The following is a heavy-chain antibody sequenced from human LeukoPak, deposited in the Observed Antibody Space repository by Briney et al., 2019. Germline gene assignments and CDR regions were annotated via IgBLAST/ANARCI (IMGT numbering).Heavy chain of an antibody. V-gene: IGHV3-30-3*01. J-gene: IGHJ5*02. CDR2: VSSDGTNK. CDR3: AKDSSGYNVGNWFDP. CDR1: GFTFSRHV. Sequence: PGGSLRLSCAVSGFTFSRHVMHWVRQAPGKGLEWVAVVSSDGTNKYYADSVKGRFTISKDNSKNTLYLQMNSLRAEDTAVYYCAKDSSGYNVGNWFDPWGQGTLVTVSS. D-gene: IGHD3-22*01.